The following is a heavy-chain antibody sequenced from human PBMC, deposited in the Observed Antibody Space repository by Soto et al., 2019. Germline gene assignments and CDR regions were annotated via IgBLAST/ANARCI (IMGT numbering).Heavy chain of an antibody. D-gene: IGHD6-19*01. CDR2: IIPIFGTA. V-gene: IGHV1-69*13. CDR3: ARESWGIAVAGTGVYYGMDV. J-gene: IGHJ6*02. CDR1: GGTFSSYA. Sequence: ASVKVSCKASGGTFSSYAISWVRQAPGQGLEWMGGIIPIFGTANYAQKFQGRVTITADESTSTAYMELSSLRSEDTAVYYCARESWGIAVAGTGVYYGMDVWGQGTTVTVSS.